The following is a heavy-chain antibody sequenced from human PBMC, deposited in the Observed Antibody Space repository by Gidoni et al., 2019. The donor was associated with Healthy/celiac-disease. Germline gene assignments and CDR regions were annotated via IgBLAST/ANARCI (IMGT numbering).Heavy chain of an antibody. V-gene: IGHV1-18*01. D-gene: IGHD3-3*01. Sequence: QVQLVQSGAEVKKPGASVKVSCTASGYTFTSYGISWVRPAPGQGLEWMGWISAYNGNTNYAQKLQGRVTMTTDTSTSTAYMELRSLRSDDTAVYYCARDHGAPDFWSGYLNWFDPWGQGTLVTVSS. CDR1: GYTFTSYG. CDR2: ISAYNGNT. J-gene: IGHJ5*02. CDR3: ARDHGAPDFWSGYLNWFDP.